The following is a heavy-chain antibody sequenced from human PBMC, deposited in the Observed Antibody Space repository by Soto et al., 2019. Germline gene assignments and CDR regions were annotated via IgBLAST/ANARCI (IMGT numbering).Heavy chain of an antibody. Sequence: GASVKVSCKASGYSFTSYYMHWVRQAPGQGLEWMGIINPSGGSTSYAQKFQGRVTMTRDTSTSTVYMELSSLRSEDTAVYYCARDMDEGYSGSYFRFGYWGQGTLVTVSS. CDR2: INPSGGST. CDR3: ARDMDEGYSGSYFRFGY. D-gene: IGHD1-26*01. J-gene: IGHJ4*02. CDR1: GYSFTSYY. V-gene: IGHV1-46*01.